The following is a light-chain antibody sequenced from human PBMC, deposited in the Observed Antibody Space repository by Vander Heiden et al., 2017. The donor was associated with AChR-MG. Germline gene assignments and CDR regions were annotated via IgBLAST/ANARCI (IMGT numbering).Light chain of an antibody. CDR3: QQYNSYS. CDR2: KAS. Sequence: DIQMTQSPFTLSASVGDRVTITCRASQSISSWLAWYQQKPGKAPKLLIYKASSLESGGPSRFSGSGSGTEFTLTISSLQPDDFATYYCQQYNSYSFGQGTKVEIK. CDR1: QSISSW. V-gene: IGKV1-5*03. J-gene: IGKJ1*01.